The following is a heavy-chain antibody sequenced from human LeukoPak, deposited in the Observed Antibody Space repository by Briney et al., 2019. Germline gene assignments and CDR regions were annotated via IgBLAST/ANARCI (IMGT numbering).Heavy chain of an antibody. CDR2: ISSSSSYI. J-gene: IGHJ6*03. Sequence: PGGSLRLSCAASGFTFSSYSMNWVRQAPGKGLEWVSSISSSSSYIYYTDSVKGRFTISRDNAKKSLYLQMNSLRAEDTAVYYCARAGGITLALAPSPFPDYNYYYMDVWGKGTTVTVSS. CDR3: ARAGGITLALAPSPFPDYNYYYMDV. V-gene: IGHV3-21*01. D-gene: IGHD3-10*01. CDR1: GFTFSSYS.